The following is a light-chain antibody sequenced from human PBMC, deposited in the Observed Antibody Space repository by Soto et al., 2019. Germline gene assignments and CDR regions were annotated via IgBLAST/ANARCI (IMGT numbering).Light chain of an antibody. CDR3: QQYGSSPPAT. CDR1: QSVSRTF. CDR2: GAS. J-gene: IGKJ5*01. Sequence: IMMTQSPVALSLSHGERATLACRASQSVSRTFLAWHQEKPGQAPRLLIYGASRRATGMPDRFSGSGSGTDFTLTISRLEPEDFALYYCQQYGSSPPATFGQGTPLE. V-gene: IGKV3-20*01.